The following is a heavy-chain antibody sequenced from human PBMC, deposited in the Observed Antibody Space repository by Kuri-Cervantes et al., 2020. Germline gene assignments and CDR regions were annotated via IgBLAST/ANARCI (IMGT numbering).Heavy chain of an antibody. J-gene: IGHJ6*02. D-gene: IGHD3-22*01. Sequence: SETLSLTCTVSGGSISSGGYYRSWIRQHPGKGLEWIGYIYYSGSTYYNPSLKSRVTISVDTSKNQFSLNLNSVTAADTAVYYCARDGYNYGYVGMDVWGQGTTVTVSS. CDR2: IYYSGST. V-gene: IGHV4-31*03. CDR3: ARDGYNYGYVGMDV. CDR1: GGSISSGGYY.